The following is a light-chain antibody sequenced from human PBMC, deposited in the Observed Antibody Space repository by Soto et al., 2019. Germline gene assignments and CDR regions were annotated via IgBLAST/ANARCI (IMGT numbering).Light chain of an antibody. J-gene: IGKJ1*01. Sequence: EIVLTQSPATLSLSPGERATLSCRASQSVSSYLAWYQQKPGQAPRLLFYDASNRATGIPARFSGSGSGTDFTLTISSLEPEDFAVYYCQQRSNWPVTFGQGTKVEIK. V-gene: IGKV3-11*01. CDR1: QSVSSY. CDR3: QQRSNWPVT. CDR2: DAS.